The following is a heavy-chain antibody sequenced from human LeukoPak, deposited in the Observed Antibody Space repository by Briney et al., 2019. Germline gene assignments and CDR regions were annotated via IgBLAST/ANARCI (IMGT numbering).Heavy chain of an antibody. CDR3: ARDQYYDSRGWFDP. CDR1: GGTFSSYA. CDR2: IIPIFGTA. D-gene: IGHD3-22*01. V-gene: IGHV1-69*13. Sequence: EASVKVSCKASGGTFSSYAISWVRQAPGQGLEWMGGIIPIFGTANYAQKFQGRVTITADESTSTAYMELSSLRSDDTAVYYCARDQYYDSRGWFDPWGQGTLVTVSS. J-gene: IGHJ5*02.